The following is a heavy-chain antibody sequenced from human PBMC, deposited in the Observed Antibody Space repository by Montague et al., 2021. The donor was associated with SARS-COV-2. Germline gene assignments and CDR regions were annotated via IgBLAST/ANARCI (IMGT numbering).Heavy chain of an antibody. V-gene: IGHV4-4*02. Sequence: SETLSLTCAVSGGSISSSNWWCWGRQPPGKGLELIGENYHSGSTNYNPPPKSRITISVDNSKNQFSLMLSSVTAAATAVYYCAVTYYYGSGFDYWGQGTLVTVSS. CDR1: GGSISSSNW. CDR2: NYHSGST. D-gene: IGHD3-10*01. J-gene: IGHJ4*02. CDR3: AVTYYYGSGFDY.